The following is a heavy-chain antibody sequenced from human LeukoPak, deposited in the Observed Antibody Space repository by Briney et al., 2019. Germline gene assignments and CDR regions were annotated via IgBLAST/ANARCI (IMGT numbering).Heavy chain of an antibody. Sequence: RSGGSRRLSRAASGFALGDYGMSWVREAPGKGVEGVSGITWHGGSTWYADSVKGRFTISRDNGKNSLYLQMTSLRAEDTALYYCARDGEYCSSTSCYGYWGQGTLVTVS. V-gene: IGHV3-20*04. CDR1: GFALGDYG. J-gene: IGHJ4*02. CDR2: ITWHGGST. D-gene: IGHD2-2*01. CDR3: ARDGEYCSSTSCYGY.